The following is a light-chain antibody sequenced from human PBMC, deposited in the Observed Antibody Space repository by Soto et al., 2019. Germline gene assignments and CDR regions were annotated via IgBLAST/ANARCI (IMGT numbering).Light chain of an antibody. V-gene: IGKV3-15*01. Sequence: IVMTQSPATLSVSPGEGVTLSCRASQSVDNNLAWYQQTPGQAPRLLFYGASARATGVPGTFRGSGSGTEFTLTISSLQSEAFAVYYCQQYNNWPLTFGQGTTVEIK. CDR2: GAS. CDR1: QSVDNN. CDR3: QQYNNWPLT. J-gene: IGKJ1*01.